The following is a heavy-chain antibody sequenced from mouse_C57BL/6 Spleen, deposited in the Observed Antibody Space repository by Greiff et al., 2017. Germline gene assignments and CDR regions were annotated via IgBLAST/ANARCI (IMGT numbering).Heavy chain of an antibody. CDR3: ARDGGFISTVVAPHYFDY. CDR1: GFTFSSYA. J-gene: IGHJ2*01. CDR2: ISDGGSYT. D-gene: IGHD1-1*01. V-gene: IGHV5-4*01. Sequence: EVKLMESGGGLVKPGGSLKLSCAASGFTFSSYAMSWVRQTPEQRLEWVATISDGGSYTYYPDNVKGRFTISKDNAKNNLYLQMSHLKSEDTAVYYCARDGGFISTVVAPHYFDYWGQGTTLTVSS.